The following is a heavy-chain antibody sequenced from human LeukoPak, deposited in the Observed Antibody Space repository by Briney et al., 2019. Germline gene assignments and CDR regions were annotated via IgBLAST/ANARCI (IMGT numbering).Heavy chain of an antibody. J-gene: IGHJ4*02. CDR1: GFTVSTNY. D-gene: IGHD6-13*01. V-gene: IGHV3-53*01. CDR2: VYTGGST. Sequence: GGSLRLSCAASGFTVSTNYMSWVRQGPGKGLEWISVVYTGGSTYYADSVKGRFTISRDNSKNTLYLQMNSLRAKDTAVYYCATSPASSCLDYWGQGTLVTVSS. CDR3: ATSPASSCLDY.